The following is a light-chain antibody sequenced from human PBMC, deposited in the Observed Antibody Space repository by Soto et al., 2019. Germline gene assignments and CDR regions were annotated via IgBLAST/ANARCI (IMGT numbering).Light chain of an antibody. J-gene: IGLJ1*01. CDR3: SSYTSSSTPYV. Sequence: QSALTQPASVSGSPGQSITISCTGTSSDVGGYNYVSWYQQHPGKAPKLMIYEVSNRPSGVSNRFSGSKSGNTASLTISGLQAADDAAYYCSSYTSSSTPYVFGTGTKVTVL. V-gene: IGLV2-14*01. CDR1: SSDVGGYNY. CDR2: EVS.